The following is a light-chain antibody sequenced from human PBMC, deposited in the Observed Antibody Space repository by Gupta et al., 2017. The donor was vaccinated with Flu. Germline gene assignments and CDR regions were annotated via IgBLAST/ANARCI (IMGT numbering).Light chain of an antibody. Sequence: IVMTQSPATLSVSPGERATLSCRASQSVNNNLAWYQQKPGQAPRLLIYGASIRVTGIPARFSGSGSGTEFTLIISNSQSEDAAVYFCQHYNNWPPWTFGQGTKVEI. CDR2: GAS. J-gene: IGKJ1*01. V-gene: IGKV3D-15*03. CDR1: QSVNNN. CDR3: QHYNNWPPWT.